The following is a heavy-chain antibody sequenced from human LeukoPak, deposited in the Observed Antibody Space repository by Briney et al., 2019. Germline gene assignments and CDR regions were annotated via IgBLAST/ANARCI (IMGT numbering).Heavy chain of an antibody. CDR2: IKSDGSST. V-gene: IGHV3-74*01. CDR3: VRDNRSYNFDY. D-gene: IGHD1-26*01. CDR1: GFTSSRYW. J-gene: IGHJ4*02. Sequence: GGSLRLSYAASGFTSSRYWMHWVRQAPGKGLVWGSCIKSDGSSTSIADSAKGRFTISRDNAKNTVYLQMNSLRAEDTAVYYCVRDNRSYNFDYWGQGPLVTVSS.